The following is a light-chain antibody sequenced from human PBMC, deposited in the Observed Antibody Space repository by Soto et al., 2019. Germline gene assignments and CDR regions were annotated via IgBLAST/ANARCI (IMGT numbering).Light chain of an antibody. V-gene: IGKV1-33*01. CDR2: DAS. CDR1: QDINNY. J-gene: IGKJ3*01. Sequence: IQMTQSPASLSACVGDRVTITCQASQDINNYLNWYQQKPGKAPKLLIYDASNLETGVPSRFSGSGSGTEFTFTINSLHPEDIATHFCQQFDDVPLSFGPGTTVEIK. CDR3: QQFDDVPLS.